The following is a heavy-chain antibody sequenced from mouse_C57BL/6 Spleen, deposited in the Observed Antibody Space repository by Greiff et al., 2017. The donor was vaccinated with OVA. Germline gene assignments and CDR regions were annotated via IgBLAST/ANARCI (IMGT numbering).Heavy chain of an antibody. V-gene: IGHV1-52*01. D-gene: IGHD1-1*01. CDR2: IDPSDSET. J-gene: IGHJ2*01. Sequence: QVQLQQPGAELVRPGSSVKLSCKASGYTFTSYWMHWVKQRPIQGLEWIGNIDPSDSETHYNQKFKDKATLTVDKSSSTAYMQLSSLTSEDFAVYYSARGGYYCYFDYWGQGTTLTVSS. CDR1: GYTFTSYW. CDR3: ARGGYYCYFDY.